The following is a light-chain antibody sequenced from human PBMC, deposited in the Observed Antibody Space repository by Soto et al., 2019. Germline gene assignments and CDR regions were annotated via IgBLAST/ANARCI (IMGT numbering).Light chain of an antibody. V-gene: IGKV1-5*03. CDR2: TAS. Sequence: DIQMTQSPSTLSASVGDRVTITCRASQNIDYWLAWYQQKPGRAPKLLIYTASSLESGVPSRFSGSGSGTEFTLTISSLQPDDIATYYCQQYKTFWTFGQGTKVEIK. J-gene: IGKJ1*01. CDR1: QNIDYW. CDR3: QQYKTFWT.